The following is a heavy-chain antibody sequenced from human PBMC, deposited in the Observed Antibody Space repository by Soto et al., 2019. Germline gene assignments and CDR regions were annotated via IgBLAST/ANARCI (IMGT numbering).Heavy chain of an antibody. CDR1: GGSISSSIYF. J-gene: IGHJ6*02. CDR3: ARHGRGNDVVKYYYYGMDV. D-gene: IGHD2-15*01. V-gene: IGHV4-39*01. CDR2: MYYSGTT. Sequence: QLQLQESGPGLVTPSATLSLTCAVSGGSISSSIYFWGWIRQPPGEGLEWIGSMYYSGTTSYNPSLKTRVSISIDTAKNQFSLRLSSVTAADTAVYYCARHGRGNDVVKYYYYGMDVWGQGTTVTVSS.